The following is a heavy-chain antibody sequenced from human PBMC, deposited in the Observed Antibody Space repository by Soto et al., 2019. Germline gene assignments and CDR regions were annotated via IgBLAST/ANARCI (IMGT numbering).Heavy chain of an antibody. J-gene: IGHJ4*02. CDR3: ARTVAGYYFDY. CDR2: ISSSSSYI. Sequence: VGSLRLSCAASGFTFSSYSMNWVRQAPGKGLEWVSSISSSSSYIYYADSVKGRFTISRDNAKNSLYLQMNSLRAEDTAVYYCARTVAGYYFDYWGQGTLVTVSS. D-gene: IGHD2-21*01. CDR1: GFTFSSYS. V-gene: IGHV3-21*01.